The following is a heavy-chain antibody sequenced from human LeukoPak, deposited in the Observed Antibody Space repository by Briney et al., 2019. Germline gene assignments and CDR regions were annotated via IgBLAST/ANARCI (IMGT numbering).Heavy chain of an antibody. CDR3: AKDEKNYQRGPFEF. D-gene: IGHD1-7*01. CDR2: ISGYSGNT. J-gene: IGHJ4*02. Sequence: GASVKLSCNASGYTFGDYGISWVRQAPGQGLEWMGWISGYSGNTKYIGKFQGRVTMTADTSTSTGYIELRRLSPDDTVTYYCAKDEKNYQRGPFEFWGQGTLVTVSS. V-gene: IGHV1-18*01. CDR1: GYTFGDYG.